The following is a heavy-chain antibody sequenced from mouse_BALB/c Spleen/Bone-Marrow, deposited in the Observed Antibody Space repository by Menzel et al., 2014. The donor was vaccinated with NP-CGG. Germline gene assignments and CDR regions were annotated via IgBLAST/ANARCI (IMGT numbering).Heavy chain of an antibody. CDR1: EYEFPSYD. Sequence: EVQLVESGGGLVQPGESLKLSCESTEYEFPSYDMSWVRKTLEKRLELVAAINSDGGSTYYPDTMEGRFIISRDNTKKTLYLQMSSLRSEDTALYYCARHGGYDPFAYWGQGTLVTVSA. J-gene: IGHJ3*01. CDR3: ARHGGYDPFAY. V-gene: IGHV5-2*01. D-gene: IGHD2-2*01. CDR2: INSDGGST.